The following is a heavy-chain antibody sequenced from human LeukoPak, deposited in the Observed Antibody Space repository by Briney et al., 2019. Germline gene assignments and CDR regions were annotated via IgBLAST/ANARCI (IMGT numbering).Heavy chain of an antibody. D-gene: IGHD6-19*01. CDR2: ISWNSGSI. Sequence: GGSLRLSCAASGFNFADYSIHWVRQAPGKGLEWVSGISWNSGSIGYADSVKGRFTISRDNAKNTLYLQMNSLRAEDTAVYYCAKPNVAGTSYYGMDVWGQGTTVTVSS. CDR3: AKPNVAGTSYYGMDV. J-gene: IGHJ6*02. V-gene: IGHV3-9*01. CDR1: GFNFADYS.